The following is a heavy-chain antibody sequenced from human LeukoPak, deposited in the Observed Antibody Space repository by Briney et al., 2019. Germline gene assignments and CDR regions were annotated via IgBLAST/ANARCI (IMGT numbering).Heavy chain of an antibody. V-gene: IGHV3-48*03. CDR1: GFTFSSYE. Sequence: GGSLRLSCAASGFTFSSYEMNWVRQAPGKGLEWVSYISSSGSTIYYADSVKGRFTISRDNAKNSLYLQMNSLKTGDTAVYYCTTASWLLNYYGAFDIWGQGTMVTVSS. CDR3: TTASWLLNYYGAFDI. J-gene: IGHJ3*02. CDR2: ISSSGSTI. D-gene: IGHD3-22*01.